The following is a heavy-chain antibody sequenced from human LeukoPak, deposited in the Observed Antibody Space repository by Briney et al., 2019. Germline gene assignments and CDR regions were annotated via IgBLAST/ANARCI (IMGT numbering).Heavy chain of an antibody. CDR2: IISSSSYI. CDR1: VFTFSTYS. D-gene: IGHD2-15*01. J-gene: IGHJ4*02. CDR3: AKDPQYCSGGSCYSFDY. V-gene: IGHV3-21*01. Sequence: GGSLRLSCAASVFTFSTYSINWVRQSPGTGLECFSSIISSSSYIYYAASVKGRFTISRANAKNSLYLQMNSLRAEDTAVYYCAKDPQYCSGGSCYSFDYCRQGPLVTVSS.